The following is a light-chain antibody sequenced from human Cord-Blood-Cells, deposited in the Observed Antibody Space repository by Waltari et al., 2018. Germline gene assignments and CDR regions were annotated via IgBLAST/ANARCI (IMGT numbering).Light chain of an antibody. CDR1: SSDVGGYNY. CDR2: DVS. J-gene: IGLJ2*01. V-gene: IGLV2-14*01. CDR3: SSYTNSNTLV. Sequence: QSALTQPASVCGSPGQSITISCTGTSSDVGGYNYVSWYQQHPGKAPKLMICDVSNQRSGVSNHFSSSKTANKASLSISGRQTEYGDDDYYSSYTNSNTLVVGGGTVLTGL.